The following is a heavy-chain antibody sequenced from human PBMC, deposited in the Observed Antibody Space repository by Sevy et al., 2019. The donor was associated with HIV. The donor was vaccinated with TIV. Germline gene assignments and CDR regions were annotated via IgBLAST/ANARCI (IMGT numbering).Heavy chain of an antibody. J-gene: IGHJ4*02. CDR2: ITSSSSYK. V-gene: IGHV3-21*01. CDR3: ARDRLWQLLPFDY. CDR1: GFTFSIYS. Sequence: GGSLRLSCAASGFTFSIYSMNWVRQAPGKGLEWVSSITSSSSYKYYADSVKGRFTISRDNAKNSLYLQMNSLRAEDTAVYYCARDRLWQLLPFDYRGQGTLVTVSS. D-gene: IGHD1-26*01.